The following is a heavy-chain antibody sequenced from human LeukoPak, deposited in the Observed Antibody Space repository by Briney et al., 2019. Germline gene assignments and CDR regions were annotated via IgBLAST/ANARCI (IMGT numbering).Heavy chain of an antibody. V-gene: IGHV1-2*02. CDR1: GYTFTGYY. CDR3: ARGGYDILTGYSYYFDY. Sequence: ASVKVSCKASGYTFTGYYMHWVREAPGQGLEWMGWINPNSGGTNYAQKFQGRVTMTRDTSISTAYMELSRLRSDDTAVYYCARGGYDILTGYSYYFDYWGQGTLVTVSS. D-gene: IGHD3-9*01. CDR2: INPNSGGT. J-gene: IGHJ4*02.